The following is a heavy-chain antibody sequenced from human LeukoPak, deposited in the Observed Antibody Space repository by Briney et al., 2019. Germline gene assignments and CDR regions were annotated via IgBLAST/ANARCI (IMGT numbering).Heavy chain of an antibody. Sequence: GASVKVSCKASGGTFSIYAISWVRQAPGQGLEWMGGIIPIFGTANYAQKFQGRVTITADESTSTAYMELSSLRSEDTAVYYCARGTDFWSGYYGNYYYYGMDVWGQGTTVTVSS. CDR3: ARGTDFWSGYYGNYYYYGMDV. J-gene: IGHJ6*02. V-gene: IGHV1-69*13. CDR2: IIPIFGTA. CDR1: GGTFSIYA. D-gene: IGHD3-3*01.